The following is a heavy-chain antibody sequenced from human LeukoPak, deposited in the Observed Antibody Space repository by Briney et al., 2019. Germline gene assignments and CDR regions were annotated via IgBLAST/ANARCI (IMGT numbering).Heavy chain of an antibody. CDR2: IYSGGST. J-gene: IGHJ4*02. V-gene: IGHV3-66*01. CDR1: GFTVSSNY. Sequence: GGSLRLSCAASGFTVSSNYMSWVRQAPGKGLEWVSVIYSGGSTYYADSVKGRFTISRDNSKNTLYLQMNSLRAEDTAVYYCARDASIAVAGNPFDYWGQGTLVTVSS. CDR3: ARDASIAVAGNPFDY. D-gene: IGHD6-19*01.